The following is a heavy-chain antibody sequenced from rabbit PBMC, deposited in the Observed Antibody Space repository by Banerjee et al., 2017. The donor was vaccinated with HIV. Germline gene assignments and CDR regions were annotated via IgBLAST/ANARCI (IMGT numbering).Heavy chain of an antibody. CDR3: VRNDDYGAYYFNL. CDR2: IHTGDRST. D-gene: IGHD2-1*01. J-gene: IGHJ4*01. V-gene: IGHV1S7*01. CDR1: GFTISSTYH. Sequence: QLKETGGGLVQPGGSLTLSCKASGFTISSTYHMSWVRQAPGKGLEWIGIIHTGDRSTQYASWVNGRFTISSDNAQNTVDLQLNSLTAADTATYFCVRNDDYGAYYFNLWGPGTLVTVS.